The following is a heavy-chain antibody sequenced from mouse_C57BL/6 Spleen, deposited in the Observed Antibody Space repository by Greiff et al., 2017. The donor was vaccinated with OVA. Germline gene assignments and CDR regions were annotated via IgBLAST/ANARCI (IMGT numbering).Heavy chain of an antibody. V-gene: IGHV1-9*01. J-gene: IGHJ3*01. Sequence: VKLVESGAELMKPGASVKLSCKATGYTFTGYWIEWVKQRPGPGLEWIGEILTGSGSTNYNEKFKGKATFTADTSSNTSYMQLSSLTTEDSAIYYCAPITTVVEGGWFAYWGQGTLVTVSA. CDR2: ILTGSGST. CDR3: APITTVVEGGWFAY. D-gene: IGHD1-1*01. CDR1: GYTFTGYW.